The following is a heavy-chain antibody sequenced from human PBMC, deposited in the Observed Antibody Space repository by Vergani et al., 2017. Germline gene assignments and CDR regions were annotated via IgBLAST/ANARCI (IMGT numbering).Heavy chain of an antibody. J-gene: IGHJ4*02. Sequence: VQLVESGGGVVQPGTSLRLSCVVSGFALNRHAMYWVRQAPGKGLECVVGISFDGTNEYYPDLVKGRFTISRDIAKNTLYLQVRSLRLEDTGVYHCVRDRGLCAGGRCYTEAWDYWGQGTPVTVSS. V-gene: IGHV3-30-3*01. CDR3: VRDRGLCAGGRCYTEAWDY. CDR1: GFALNRHA. CDR2: ISFDGTNE. D-gene: IGHD2-2*02.